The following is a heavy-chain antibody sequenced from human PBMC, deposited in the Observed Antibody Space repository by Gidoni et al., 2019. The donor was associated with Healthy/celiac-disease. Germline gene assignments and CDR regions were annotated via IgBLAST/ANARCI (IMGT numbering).Heavy chain of an antibody. Sequence: SYDGSNKYYADSVKGRFTISRDNSKNTLYLQMNSLRAEDTAVYYCAKDRFVHIVVVVAATPIDYWGQGTLVTVSS. D-gene: IGHD2-15*01. J-gene: IGHJ4*02. CDR3: AKDRFVHIVVVVAATPIDY. CDR2: SYDGSNK. V-gene: IGHV3-30*18.